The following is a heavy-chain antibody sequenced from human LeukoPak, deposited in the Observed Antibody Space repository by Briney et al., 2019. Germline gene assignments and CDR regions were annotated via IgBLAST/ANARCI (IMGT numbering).Heavy chain of an antibody. Sequence: GGSLRLSCAASGFTFDDYAMHWVRQAPGKGLEWVSGISWNSGSIGYEDSVKGRFTISRDNAKNSLYLQMNSLRAEDTALYYCAKDMGSSGWYLSFDYWGQGTPVTVSS. V-gene: IGHV3-9*01. CDR2: ISWNSGSI. D-gene: IGHD6-19*01. CDR1: GFTFDDYA. CDR3: AKDMGSSGWYLSFDY. J-gene: IGHJ4*02.